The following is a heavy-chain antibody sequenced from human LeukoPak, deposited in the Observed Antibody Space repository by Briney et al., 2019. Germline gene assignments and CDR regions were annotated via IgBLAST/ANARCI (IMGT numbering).Heavy chain of an antibody. Sequence: SGTLSLTCTVSGGSINHYYWSWIRQPPGKGLEWIGYSYYIESTNYNPSLKSRVTISVDTSRNRFSLKLSSVTAADTAMYYCARDNQWSNAFDIWGQGTMVTVSS. V-gene: IGHV4-59*01. J-gene: IGHJ3*02. CDR1: GGSINHYY. CDR2: SYYIEST. CDR3: ARDNQWSNAFDI. D-gene: IGHD2-15*01.